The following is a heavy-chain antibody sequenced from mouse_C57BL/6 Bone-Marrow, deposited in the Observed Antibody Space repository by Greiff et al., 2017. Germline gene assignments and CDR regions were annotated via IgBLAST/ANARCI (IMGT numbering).Heavy chain of an antibody. CDR3: ATTVVATDWYFDV. CDR2: IYPRSGNT. CDR1: GYTFTSSG. J-gene: IGHJ1*03. Sequence: QVHVKQSGAELARPGASVKLSCKASGYTFTSSGISWVKQRTGQGLEWIGEIYPRSGNTYYNEKFKGKATLTADKSSSTAYMELRSLTSEDSAVYFCATTVVATDWYFDVWGTGTTVTVSS. D-gene: IGHD1-1*01. V-gene: IGHV1-81*01.